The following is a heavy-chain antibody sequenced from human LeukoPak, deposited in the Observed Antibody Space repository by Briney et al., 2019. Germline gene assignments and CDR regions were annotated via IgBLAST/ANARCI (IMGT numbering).Heavy chain of an antibody. V-gene: IGHV4-61*01. Sequence: SETLSLTCAVSGVSINTCCYYWTWIRQPPGKDLEWIGYKYYSGSTRYNSSLRSRLTISLDTSKNQFSLRLTSVTAADTAVYYCARGIWNDETENNWFDPWGQGTLVTVSS. D-gene: IGHD1-1*01. CDR1: GVSINTCCYY. J-gene: IGHJ5*02. CDR3: ARGIWNDETENNWFDP. CDR2: KYYSGST.